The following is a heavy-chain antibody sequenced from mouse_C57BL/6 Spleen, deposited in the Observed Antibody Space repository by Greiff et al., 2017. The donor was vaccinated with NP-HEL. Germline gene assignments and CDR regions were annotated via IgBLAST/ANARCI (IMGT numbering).Heavy chain of an antibody. Sequence: QVQLQQPGAELVQPGASVKLSCKASGYTFTSYWMHWVKQWPGRGLEWIGRIDPNSGDTKYNEQLKSTATLTVDKPSSSAYMQLSSLTSEESAVYYCARVIFISAYWGQVTLVSVCA. D-gene: IGHD1-2*01. CDR2: IDPNSGDT. CDR1: GYTFTSYW. V-gene: IGHV1-72*01. CDR3: ARVIFISAY. J-gene: IGHJ3*01.